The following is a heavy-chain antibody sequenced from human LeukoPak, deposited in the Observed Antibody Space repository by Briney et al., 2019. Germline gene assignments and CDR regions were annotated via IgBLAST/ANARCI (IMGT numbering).Heavy chain of an antibody. Sequence: PGGSLRLSCAASGFTVSSNYMSWVRQAPGKGLEWVSVIYSGGSTYYADSVKGRFTISRDNSKNTLYLQMNSLRAEDTAVYYCAKDGTVLWFGEAGDYWGQGTLVTVSS. CDR3: AKDGTVLWFGEAGDY. D-gene: IGHD3-10*01. CDR2: IYSGGST. CDR1: GFTVSSNY. J-gene: IGHJ4*02. V-gene: IGHV3-53*01.